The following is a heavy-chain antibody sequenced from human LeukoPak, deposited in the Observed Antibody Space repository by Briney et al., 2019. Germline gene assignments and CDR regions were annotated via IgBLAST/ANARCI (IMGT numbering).Heavy chain of an antibody. CDR1: GGSISSYY. CDR3: ARDLYDSSGYYYDWYFDL. J-gene: IGHJ2*01. D-gene: IGHD3-22*01. Sequence: SETLSLTCTVSGGSISSYYWSWIRQPAGKGLEWIGRIYTSGSTNYNPSLKSRVTMSVDTSKNQFSLKLSSVTAADTAVYYCARDLYDSSGYYYDWYFDLWGRGTLVTVSS. V-gene: IGHV4-4*07. CDR2: IYTSGST.